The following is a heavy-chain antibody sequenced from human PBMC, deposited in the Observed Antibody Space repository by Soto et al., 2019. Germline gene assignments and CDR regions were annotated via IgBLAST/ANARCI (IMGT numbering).Heavy chain of an antibody. CDR1: GGSISSYY. D-gene: IGHD3-10*01. CDR2: IYYSGST. J-gene: IGHJ6*03. Sequence: ETLSLTCTVSGGSISSYYWSWIRQPPGKGLEWIGYIYYSGSTNYNPSLKSRVTISVDTSKNQFSLKLSSVTAADTAVYYCARGLVVRGVRHHYYMDVWVKGTTVTGSS. CDR3: ARGLVVRGVRHHYYMDV. V-gene: IGHV4-59*01.